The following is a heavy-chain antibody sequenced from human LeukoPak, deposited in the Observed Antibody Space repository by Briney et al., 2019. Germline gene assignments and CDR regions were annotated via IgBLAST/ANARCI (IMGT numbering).Heavy chain of an antibody. Sequence: GGSLRLSCAASGFTFSSYEMNWVRQAPGKGLEWVSYISSSGSTIYYADSVKGRFTISRDNAKKSLYLQMNSLRAEDTAVYYCARSPSGSGNLWFDPWGQGTLVTVSS. CDR1: GFTFSSYE. D-gene: IGHD3-10*01. CDR2: ISSSGSTI. J-gene: IGHJ5*02. V-gene: IGHV3-48*03. CDR3: ARSPSGSGNLWFDP.